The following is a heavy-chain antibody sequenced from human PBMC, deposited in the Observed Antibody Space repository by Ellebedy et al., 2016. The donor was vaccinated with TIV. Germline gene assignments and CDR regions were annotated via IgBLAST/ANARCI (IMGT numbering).Heavy chain of an antibody. CDR1: GFTFSSYG. CDR2: IWYDGSNK. V-gene: IGHV3-33*08. CDR3: ARDLFPVVGATNAFDI. J-gene: IGHJ3*02. Sequence: GESLKISCAASGFTFSSYGMHWVRQAPGKGLEWVAVIWYDGSNKYYADSVKGRFTISRDNSKNTLYLQMNSLRAEDTAVYYCARDLFPVVGATNAFDIWGQGTMVTVSS. D-gene: IGHD1-26*01.